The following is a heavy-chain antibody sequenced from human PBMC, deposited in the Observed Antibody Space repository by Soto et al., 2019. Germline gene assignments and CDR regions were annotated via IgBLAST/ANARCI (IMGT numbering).Heavy chain of an antibody. CDR1: GFAFSNYG. Sequence: QVQLVESGEGVVQPGRSLRLSCTASGFAFSNYGMHWVRQAPGKGLEWVAVIWYDGSNKYYADSVRGRFTISRDNSRNTLFLQVNSLGDEDTAVYYCARDPIGPGIFDYWGQGTLVTVSS. V-gene: IGHV3-33*01. CDR2: IWYDGSNK. J-gene: IGHJ4*02. D-gene: IGHD1-26*01. CDR3: ARDPIGPGIFDY.